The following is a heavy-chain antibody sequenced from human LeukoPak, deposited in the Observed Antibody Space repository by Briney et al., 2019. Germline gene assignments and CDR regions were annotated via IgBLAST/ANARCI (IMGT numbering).Heavy chain of an antibody. CDR2: IIPIIGMA. CDR3: ARDITTVDSTTYRFDP. J-gene: IGHJ5*02. D-gene: IGHD4-17*01. V-gene: IGHV1-69*04. CDR1: GGTITRYA. Sequence: ASVKVSCKASGGTITRYAISWVRQAPGQGLEWMGRIIPIIGMANYAQKFQGRATITADKSTNTAYLELGTLRSEDTAVYYCARDITTVDSTTYRFDPWGQGTLVTVSS.